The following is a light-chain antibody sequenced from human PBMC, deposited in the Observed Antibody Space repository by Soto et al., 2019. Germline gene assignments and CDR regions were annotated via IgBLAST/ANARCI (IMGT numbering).Light chain of an antibody. CDR2: RTS. CDR1: QSISSN. J-gene: IGKJ4*01. V-gene: IGKV3-15*01. CDR3: QQYNNCPLAT. Sequence: EIVMTQSTATLSVSPGERATLSCRASQSISSNLAWYQQKPGQAPRLLMFRTSSRATGFPAMCSGSGSGTEFNLTISSLLSEDFVVYYCQQYNNCPLATFCEGTKVEIK.